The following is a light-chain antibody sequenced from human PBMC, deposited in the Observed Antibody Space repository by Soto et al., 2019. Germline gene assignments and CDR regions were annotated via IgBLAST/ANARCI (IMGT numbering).Light chain of an antibody. J-gene: IGKJ1*01. Sequence: EIVMTQSPATLSVSPGERATLSCRASQSVSSIYLAWYQQKPGQAPRLLIYGASSRATGIPDRFSGSGSGTDFTLTISRLEPEDFAVYYCQHYGSSGTFGQGTKV. CDR3: QHYGSSGT. CDR1: QSVSSIY. CDR2: GAS. V-gene: IGKV3-20*01.